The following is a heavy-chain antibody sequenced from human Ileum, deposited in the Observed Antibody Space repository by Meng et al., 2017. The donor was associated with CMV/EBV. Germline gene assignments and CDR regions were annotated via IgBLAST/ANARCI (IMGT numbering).Heavy chain of an antibody. Sequence: GESLKISCAASGFTFNGYAMHWLRHLPGKGLEWLALVSYDSYNKYYSDSVKGRFSISRDNSKRTVDLQMSSLRAEDTAVYYCARGEGCNSASCYNSEYFHLWGQGTLVTVSS. CDR2: VSYDSYNK. V-gene: IGHV3-30*03. J-gene: IGHJ1*01. CDR3: ARGEGCNSASCYNSEYFHL. D-gene: IGHD3-10*01. CDR1: GFTFNGYA.